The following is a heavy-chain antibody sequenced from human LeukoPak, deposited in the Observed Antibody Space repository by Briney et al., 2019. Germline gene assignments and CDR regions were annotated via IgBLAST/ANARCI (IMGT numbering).Heavy chain of an antibody. J-gene: IGHJ3*02. CDR1: GYSFTSYW. CDR3: ARETGYSYGDTDAFDI. CDR2: IDPSDSYT. V-gene: IGHV5-10-1*01. D-gene: IGHD5-18*01. Sequence: GESLKISCKGSGYSFTSYWISWMRQMPGKGLEWMGRIDPSDSYTNYSPSFQGHVTISADKSISTAYLQWSSLKASDTAMYYCARETGYSYGDTDAFDIWGQGTMVTVSS.